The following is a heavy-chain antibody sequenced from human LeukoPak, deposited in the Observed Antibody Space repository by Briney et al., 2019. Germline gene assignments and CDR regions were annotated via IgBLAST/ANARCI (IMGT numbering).Heavy chain of an antibody. CDR1: GFTFSSYA. CDR3: ARDPCGSTSCYLKS. V-gene: IGHV3-20*04. J-gene: IGHJ5*02. D-gene: IGHD2-2*01. Sequence: GGSLRLSCAASGFTFSSYAMSWVRQAPGKGLEWVSGISWNSGSIAYADSVKGRFTISRDNAKNSLYLQMNRLSAEDTAIYYCARDPCGSTSCYLKSWGQGTLVTVSS. CDR2: ISWNSGSI.